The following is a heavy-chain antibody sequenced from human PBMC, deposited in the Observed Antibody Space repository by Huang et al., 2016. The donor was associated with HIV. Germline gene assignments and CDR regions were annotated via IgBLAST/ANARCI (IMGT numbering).Heavy chain of an antibody. J-gene: IGHJ3*02. Sequence: EVQLEESGGGLVQLGGSLRLSCAASGSSFSSYWMHWVRQAPGKGLVCVSRSKGDGRSTSCADSWKGRFTISRDSAKNTLYLQMNSLRAGDTAVYYCARTYYYDSSGVDPRRAFDIWGQGTMVTVSS. CDR1: GSSFSSYW. D-gene: IGHD3-22*01. V-gene: IGHV3-74*01. CDR2: SKGDGRST. CDR3: ARTYYYDSSGVDPRRAFDI.